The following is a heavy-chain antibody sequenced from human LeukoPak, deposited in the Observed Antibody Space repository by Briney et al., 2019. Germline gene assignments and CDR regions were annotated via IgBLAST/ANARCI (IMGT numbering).Heavy chain of an antibody. Sequence: GGSLRLSCAASGFTFSSYGMSSVRQAPGKGLEWVSAISGSGGSTYYADSVKGRFTISRDNSKNTLYLQMNSLRAEDTAVYYCTTDHATPYCGGDCQEIDYWGQGTLVTVSS. CDR2: ISGSGGST. J-gene: IGHJ4*02. D-gene: IGHD2-21*02. CDR1: GFTFSSYG. V-gene: IGHV3-23*01. CDR3: TTDHATPYCGGDCQEIDY.